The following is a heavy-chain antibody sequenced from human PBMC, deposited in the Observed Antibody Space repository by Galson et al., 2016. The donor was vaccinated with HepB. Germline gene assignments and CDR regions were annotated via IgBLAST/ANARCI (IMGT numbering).Heavy chain of an antibody. CDR2: ITGSGHSP. J-gene: IGHJ3*02. CDR1: GFTFTSYA. CDR3: ARPPIVDATAAGAFDI. Sequence: SLRLSCAASGFTFTSYAMSWVRQAPGKGLDWVSSITGSGHSPYYADSVKGRFTIPRDNAKNTLYLQMNSLRAEDTAVYYCARPPIVDATAAGAFDIWGQGTMVTVSS. V-gene: IGHV3-23*01. D-gene: IGHD1-26*01.